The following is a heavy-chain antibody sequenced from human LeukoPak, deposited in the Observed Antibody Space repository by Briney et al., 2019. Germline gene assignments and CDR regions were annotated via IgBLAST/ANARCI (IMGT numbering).Heavy chain of an antibody. CDR1: GGSLSRDSYY. J-gene: IGHJ5*02. CDR2: IYSSGGT. V-gene: IGHV4-61*02. Sequence: SETLSLTSTVSGGSLSRDSYYWSWIRQPAGKGLEWIGRIYSSGGTKYNPSLKSRVTISIDTSKNQFSLKLSSVTAADTAVYYCARVHYGDYADWFDPWGQGTLVTVSS. CDR3: ARVHYGDYADWFDP. D-gene: IGHD4-17*01.